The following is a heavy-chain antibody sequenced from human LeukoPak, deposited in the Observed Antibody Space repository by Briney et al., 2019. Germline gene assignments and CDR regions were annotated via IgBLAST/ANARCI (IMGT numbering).Heavy chain of an antibody. Sequence: PSQTLSLTCSVSGGSINSGNYYWSWIRQPAGKGLEWIGRMYTSGSTNYNPSLKSRVSISVDTSKNQFSLKLTSVTAADTAVYYCARYLGYCSGGSCLQWAFDIWGQGTMVTVSS. V-gene: IGHV4-61*02. CDR2: MYTSGST. J-gene: IGHJ3*02. CDR1: GGSINSGNYY. CDR3: ARYLGYCSGGSCLQWAFDI. D-gene: IGHD2-15*01.